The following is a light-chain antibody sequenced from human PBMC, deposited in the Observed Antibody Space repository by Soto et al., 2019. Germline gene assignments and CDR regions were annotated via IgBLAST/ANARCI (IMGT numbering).Light chain of an antibody. Sequence: DIQMTQSPSTLSASEGDRVTISCRASQSVSIWLAWYQQKPGRAPKLLIYKSSILESGVPSRFRGRGSRTEFTLTISSLQPHDSATHYCQQFNTSPWKFGQGTKVDI. CDR1: QSVSIW. CDR3: QQFNTSPWK. J-gene: IGKJ1*01. CDR2: KSS. V-gene: IGKV1-5*03.